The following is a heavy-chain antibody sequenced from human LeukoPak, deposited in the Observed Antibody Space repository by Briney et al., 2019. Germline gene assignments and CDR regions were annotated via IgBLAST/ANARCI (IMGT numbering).Heavy chain of an antibody. D-gene: IGHD3-22*01. J-gene: IGHJ4*02. CDR2: TYYRSKWYN. Sequence: SQTLSLTCAISGDSVSSNSAAWHWIRQSPSRGLEWLGRTYYRSKWYNDYAVSVKSRITINPDTSKNQFSLQLSSVTAADTAVYYCARDAAHDRSGYYYGFDYWGQGTLVTVSS. CDR1: GDSVSSNSAA. V-gene: IGHV6-1*01. CDR3: ARDAAHDRSGYYYGFDY.